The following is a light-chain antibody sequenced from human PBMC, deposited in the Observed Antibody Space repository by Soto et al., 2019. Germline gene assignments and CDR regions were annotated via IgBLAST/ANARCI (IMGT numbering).Light chain of an antibody. CDR3: ETWDSNTRV. Sequence: QLVLTQSSSASASLGSSVKLTCTLSSGHSSNIIAWHQQQPGKAPRYLMKLEGSGNYDKGSGVPDRFSGSSSGADRYLTISNLHFEDEADYYCETWDSNTRVFGGGTKVTVL. J-gene: IGLJ3*02. CDR1: SGHSSNI. CDR2: LEGSGNY. V-gene: IGLV4-60*02.